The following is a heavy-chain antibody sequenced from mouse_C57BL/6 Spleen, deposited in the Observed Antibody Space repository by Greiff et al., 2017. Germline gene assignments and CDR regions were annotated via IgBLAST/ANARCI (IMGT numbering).Heavy chain of an antibody. V-gene: IGHV5-17*01. CDR2: ISSGSSTI. CDR3: ARGLGGCAY. J-gene: IGHJ3*01. Sequence: EVQRVESGGGLVKPGGSLKLSCAASGLTFSDYGMHWVRQAPEKGLEWVAYISSGSSTIYYADTVKGRFTISRDNAKNTLFLQMTSLRSEDTAMYYCARGLGGCAYWGQGTLVTVSA. CDR1: GLTFSDYG. D-gene: IGHD2-13*01.